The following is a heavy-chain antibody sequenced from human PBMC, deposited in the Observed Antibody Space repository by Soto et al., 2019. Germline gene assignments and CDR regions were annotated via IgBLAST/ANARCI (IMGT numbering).Heavy chain of an antibody. D-gene: IGHD3-10*01. Sequence: SQTQSLTCTVCGGCISSCEYYWCWKSKHPGKGLEWIGYIYYSGSTYYNPSLKSRVTISVDTSKNQFSLKLSSVTAADTAVYYCVKPSKSGSGSYLSPDFDYWGQGTLVTVSS. J-gene: IGHJ4*02. CDR2: IYYSGST. CDR3: VKPSKSGSGSYLSPDFDY. V-gene: IGHV4-30-4*01. CDR1: GGCISSCEYY.